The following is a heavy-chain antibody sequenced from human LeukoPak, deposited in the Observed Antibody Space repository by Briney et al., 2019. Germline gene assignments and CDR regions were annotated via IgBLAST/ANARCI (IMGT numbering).Heavy chain of an antibody. D-gene: IGHD6-6*01. CDR1: GDSISSGTYY. CDR2: IYTSGST. CDR3: ARGLRQLVYYFDY. Sequence: PSETLSLTCTVSGDSISSGTYYWGWIRQPPGKGLEWIGRIYTSGSTNYNPSLKSRVTISVDTSKNQFSLKLSSVTAADTAVYYCARGLRQLVYYFDYWGQGTLVTVSS. J-gene: IGHJ4*02. V-gene: IGHV4-61*02.